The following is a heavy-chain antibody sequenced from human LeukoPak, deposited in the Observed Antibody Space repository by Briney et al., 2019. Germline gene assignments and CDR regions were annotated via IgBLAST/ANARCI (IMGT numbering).Heavy chain of an antibody. CDR2: IYYSGST. CDR3: AREYCGGDCYGVWNWFDP. CDR1: GGSISSYY. Sequence: SETLSLTCTVSGGSISSYYWSWIRQPPGKGLEWIGYIYYSGSTNYNPSLKSRVTISVDTSKNQFSLKLSSVTAADTAVCYCAREYCGGDCYGVWNWFDPWGQGTLVTVSS. D-gene: IGHD2-21*02. J-gene: IGHJ5*02. V-gene: IGHV4-59*01.